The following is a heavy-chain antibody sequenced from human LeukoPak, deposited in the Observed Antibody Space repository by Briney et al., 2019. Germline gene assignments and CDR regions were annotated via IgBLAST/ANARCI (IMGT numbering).Heavy chain of an antibody. V-gene: IGHV3-21*01. CDR1: GFTFSDYT. CDR3: ARDYYDSSASATFDH. D-gene: IGHD3-22*01. J-gene: IGHJ4*02. Sequence: GGSPRLSCEASGFTFSDYTMNWVRQAPEKGLEWVSSISSDRSYIKYADSVKGRFSISRDNTKNSLFLEMRSLRIEDTVVYFCARDYYDSSASATFDHWGQGNLVTIPS. CDR2: ISSDRSYI.